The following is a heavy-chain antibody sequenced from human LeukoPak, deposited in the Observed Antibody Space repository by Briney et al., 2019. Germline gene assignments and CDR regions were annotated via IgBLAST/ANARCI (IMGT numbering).Heavy chain of an antibody. V-gene: IGHV3-9*01. J-gene: IGHJ4*02. CDR2: ISWNSHII. Sequence: PGRSLRLSCAASGFTFDDYAMHWVRQAPGKGLEWVSGISWNSHIIGYADSVKGRFTSSRDNAKNSLYLQMNSLRAEDTALYYCVRVRGYSFGYFDYWGQGTLVTVSS. CDR1: GFTFDDYA. D-gene: IGHD5-18*01. CDR3: VRVRGYSFGYFDY.